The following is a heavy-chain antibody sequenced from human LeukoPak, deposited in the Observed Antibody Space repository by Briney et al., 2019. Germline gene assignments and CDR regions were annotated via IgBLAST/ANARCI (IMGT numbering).Heavy chain of an antibody. J-gene: IGHJ6*02. D-gene: IGHD6-6*01. CDR3: ARAPPYSSASWGYYGMDV. CDR1: GFTFSSYD. V-gene: IGHV3-13*01. Sequence: GGSLRLSCSASGFTFSSYDIHWVRQPIGKGVEGGSSIVFAGDRYYPGSGKGRFTISRENAKNSLFLQMNSLRAGDTAVYHCARAPPYSSASWGYYGMDVWGQGTTVTVSS. CDR2: IVFAGDR.